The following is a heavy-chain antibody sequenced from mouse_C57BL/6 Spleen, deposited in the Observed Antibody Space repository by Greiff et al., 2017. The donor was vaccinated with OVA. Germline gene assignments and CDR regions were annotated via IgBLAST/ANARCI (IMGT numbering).Heavy chain of an antibody. V-gene: IGHV1-81*01. CDR1: GYTFTSYG. J-gene: IGHJ4*01. D-gene: IGHD1-3*01. CDR2: IYPRSGNT. Sequence: QVQLQQSGAELARPGASVKLSCKASGYTFTSYGISWVKQRTGQGLEWIGEIYPRSGNTYYTEKFNGKATLTADKSSSTAYMELRSLTSEASAVYFCARSDNLYAMDFWGQGASVTVSS. CDR3: ARSDNLYAMDF.